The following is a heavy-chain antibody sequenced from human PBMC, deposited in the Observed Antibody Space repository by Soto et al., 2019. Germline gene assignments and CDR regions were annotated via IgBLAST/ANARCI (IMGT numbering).Heavy chain of an antibody. CDR1: GGTFSTYA. Sequence: QVQLVQSGAEVKKPGSSVKVSCKASGGTFSTYAITWVRQAPGQGLEWLGGIIPIFGTTDYVRKFQGRVTITAAESTSTVFIELSSLTSEDTAVYYCARGVGAYDLDYWGQGTLVTVSS. J-gene: IGHJ4*02. D-gene: IGHD1-26*01. V-gene: IGHV1-69*01. CDR2: IIPIFGTT. CDR3: ARGVGAYDLDY.